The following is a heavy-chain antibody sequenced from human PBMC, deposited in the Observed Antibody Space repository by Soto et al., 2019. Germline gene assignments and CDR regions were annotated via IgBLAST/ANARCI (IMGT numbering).Heavy chain of an antibody. CDR2: ISAYNGNT. V-gene: IGHV1-18*01. CDR3: ARGDLISSSWYGDCLGY. D-gene: IGHD6-13*01. J-gene: IGHJ4*02. CDR1: GYTFTSYG. Sequence: ASVKVSCKASGYTFTSYGISWVRQAPGQGLEWMGWISAYNGNTNYAQKLQGRVTMTTDTSTSTAYMELRSMRSDDTAVYYCARGDLISSSWYGDCLGYWGQGTLVTVSS.